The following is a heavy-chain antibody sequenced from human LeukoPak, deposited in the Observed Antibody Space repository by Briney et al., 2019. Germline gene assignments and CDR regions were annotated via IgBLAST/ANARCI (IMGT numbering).Heavy chain of an antibody. CDR3: ARGWGPKPQDYFDY. J-gene: IGHJ4*02. Sequence: GASVKVSCKASGYTFTGYYMHWVRQAPGQGLEWMGWINPNSGGTNYAQKFQGRVTMTRDTSISTAYMELSSLRSEDTAVYYCARGWGPKPQDYFDYWGQGTLVTVSS. V-gene: IGHV1-2*02. D-gene: IGHD2-21*02. CDR1: GYTFTGYY. CDR2: INPNSGGT.